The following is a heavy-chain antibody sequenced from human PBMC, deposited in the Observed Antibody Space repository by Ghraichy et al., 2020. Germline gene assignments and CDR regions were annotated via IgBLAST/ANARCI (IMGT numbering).Heavy chain of an antibody. Sequence: GGSLRLSCAASGFTFSSYSMNWVRQAPGKGLEWVSYISSSSSTIYYADSVKGRFTISRDNAKNSLYLQMNSLRDEDTAVYYCARGINSNRNYYYYYGMDVWGQGTTVTVSS. CDR2: ISSSSSTI. J-gene: IGHJ6*02. CDR1: GFTFSSYS. V-gene: IGHV3-48*02. D-gene: IGHD1-14*01. CDR3: ARGINSNRNYYYYYGMDV.